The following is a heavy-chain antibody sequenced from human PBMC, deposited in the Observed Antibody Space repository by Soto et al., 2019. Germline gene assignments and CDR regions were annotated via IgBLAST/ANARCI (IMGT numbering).Heavy chain of an antibody. J-gene: IGHJ1*01. CDR3: ALAPAAHILH. V-gene: IGHV4-34*01. D-gene: IGHD2-2*01. CDR1: GGSLSAYY. CDR2: INPSGTT. Sequence: QVQLQQWGAGLLKPSETLSLTCAVYGGSLSAYYWSWIRQPPGKGLEWVGEINPSGTTNYNPSLKSRGHLTGRPVQNQFSLKLSSVTAADTAVYHCALAPAAHILHWGQGTLVTVSS.